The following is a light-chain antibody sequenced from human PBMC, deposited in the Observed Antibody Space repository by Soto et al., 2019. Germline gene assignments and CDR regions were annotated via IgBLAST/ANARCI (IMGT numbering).Light chain of an antibody. CDR1: SSDVGGYNY. CDR3: SSYTSSSPYV. V-gene: IGLV2-14*01. CDR2: EVS. Sequence: QAVLTEPASVSGSPRKSIAISCTGTSSDVGGYNYVSWYQQHPGKAPKLMIYEVSNRPSGVSNRFSGSKSGNTASLTISGLQAEDEAHYYCSSYTSSSPYVFGPGTKVTVL. J-gene: IGLJ1*01.